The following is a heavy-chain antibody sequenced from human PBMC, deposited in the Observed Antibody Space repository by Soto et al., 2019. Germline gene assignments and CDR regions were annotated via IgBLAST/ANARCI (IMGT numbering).Heavy chain of an antibody. CDR1: GASITFGGYS. V-gene: IGHV4-30-2*01. CDR3: ARGGGSDSFGY. J-gene: IGHJ4*02. Sequence: SETLSLTCTVSGASITFGGYSWSWIRQTPGKGLEWIGYINHLETTFYNPSFESRLTLSIDRAKNQFSLKLHSMSAADRAVYFCARGGGSDSFGYWGQGILVTVSS. D-gene: IGHD1-26*01. CDR2: INHLETT.